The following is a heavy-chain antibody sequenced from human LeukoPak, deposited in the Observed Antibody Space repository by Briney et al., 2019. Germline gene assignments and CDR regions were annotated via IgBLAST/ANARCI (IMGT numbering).Heavy chain of an antibody. CDR2: IYYSGST. Sequence: SETLSLTCTVSGGSISSSSYYWGWIRQPPGKGLEWIGSIYYSGSTYYNPSLKSRVTISVDTSKNQFSLKLSSVTAADTAVYYCARGVTHIVVVTAYDYWGQGTLVTVSS. CDR1: GGSISSSSYY. V-gene: IGHV4-39*01. D-gene: IGHD2-21*02. J-gene: IGHJ4*02. CDR3: ARGVTHIVVVTAYDY.